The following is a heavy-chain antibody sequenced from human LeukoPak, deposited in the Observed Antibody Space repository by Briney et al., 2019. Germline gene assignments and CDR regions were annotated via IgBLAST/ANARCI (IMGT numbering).Heavy chain of an antibody. V-gene: IGHV3-30-3*01. CDR2: ISYDGSNK. CDR3: ATSIAVAVRYFQH. J-gene: IGHJ1*01. CDR1: GFTFSSYA. Sequence: GGSLRLSCAASGFTFSSYAMHWVRQAPGKGLEWVAVISYDGSNKYYADSVKGRFTISRDNSKNTLYLQMNSLRAEDTAVYYCATSIAVAVRYFQHWGQGTLVTVSS. D-gene: IGHD6-19*01.